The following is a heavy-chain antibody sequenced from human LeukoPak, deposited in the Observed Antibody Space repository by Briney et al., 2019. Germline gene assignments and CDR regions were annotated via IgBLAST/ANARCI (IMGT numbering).Heavy chain of an antibody. J-gene: IGHJ6*03. V-gene: IGHV4-30-2*01. D-gene: IGHD1-26*01. Sequence: SETLSLTCTVSGGSISSGGYYWRWLRQPPGKGLEWTGYIYHSGSTYYNPSLKSRVTISVDRSKNQFSLKLSSVTAADTAVYYCARERDVGATTGYYYYYMDVWGKGTTVTVSS. CDR1: GGSISSGGYY. CDR2: IYHSGST. CDR3: ARERDVGATTGYYYYYMDV.